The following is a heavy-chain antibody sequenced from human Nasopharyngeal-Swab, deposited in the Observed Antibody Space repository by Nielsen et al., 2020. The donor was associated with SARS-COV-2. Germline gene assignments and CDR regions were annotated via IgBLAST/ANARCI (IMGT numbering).Heavy chain of an antibody. D-gene: IGHD6-19*01. V-gene: IGHV3-23*01. J-gene: IGHJ3*02. CDR1: GFTFSSYA. Sequence: LSLTCAASGFTFSSYAMSWVRQAPGKGLEWVSAISGSGGSTYYADSVKGRLTISRDNSKNTLYLQMNSLRAEDTAVYYCAKDQGSGWYHDAFDIWGQGTMVTVSS. CDR2: ISGSGGST. CDR3: AKDQGSGWYHDAFDI.